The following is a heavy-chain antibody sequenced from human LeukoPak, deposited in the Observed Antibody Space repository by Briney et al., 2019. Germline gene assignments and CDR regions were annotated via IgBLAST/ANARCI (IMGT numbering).Heavy chain of an antibody. V-gene: IGHV4-59*01. CDR3: AAGSSSFPHYYYYYMDV. CDR2: IYYSGST. CDR1: GGSISPYY. D-gene: IGHD6-13*01. J-gene: IGHJ6*03. Sequence: SETLSLTCSVSGGSISPYYWSWIRQPPGKGLEWIGHIYYSGSTNYNPSLKSRVTISVDTSKNQFSLKLSSVTAADTAVYYCAAGSSSFPHYYYYYMDVWGKGTTVTISS.